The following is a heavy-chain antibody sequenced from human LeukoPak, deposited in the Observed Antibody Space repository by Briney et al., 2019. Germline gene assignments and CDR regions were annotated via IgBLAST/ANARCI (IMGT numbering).Heavy chain of an antibody. V-gene: IGHV3-23*01. Sequence: GGSLRLSCAASGFTFSSYAMSWVRQAPGKGLEWVSVISGSGGSTYYADSVKGQFTISRDNSKNTLYLQMNSLRAEDTAVYYCQRETDAFDTWGQGTMVTVSS. J-gene: IGHJ3*02. CDR2: ISGSGGST. CDR3: QRETDAFDT. D-gene: IGHD1-26*01. CDR1: GFTFSSYA.